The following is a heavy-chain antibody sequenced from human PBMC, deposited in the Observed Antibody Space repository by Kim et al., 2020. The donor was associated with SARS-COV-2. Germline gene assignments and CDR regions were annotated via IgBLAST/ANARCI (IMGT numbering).Heavy chain of an antibody. J-gene: IGHJ4*02. Sequence: GGSLRLSCAASGFTFSSYSMNWVRQAPGKGLEWVSSISSSSSYIYYADSVKGRFTISRDNAKNSLYLQMNSLRAEDTAVYYCARDFRLVRGVQDYWGQGTLVTVSS. CDR2: ISSSSSYI. V-gene: IGHV3-21*01. D-gene: IGHD3-10*01. CDR3: ARDFRLVRGVQDY. CDR1: GFTFSSYS.